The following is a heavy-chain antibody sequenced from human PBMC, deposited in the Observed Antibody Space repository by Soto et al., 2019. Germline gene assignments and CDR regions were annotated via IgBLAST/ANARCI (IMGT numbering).Heavy chain of an antibody. CDR3: ARSQQLVQEWGDFDY. CDR2: ISAYNGNT. D-gene: IGHD6-13*01. CDR1: GYTFTSYG. Sequence: QVQLVQSGAEVKKPGASVKVSCKASGYTFTSYGISWVRQAPGQGLEWMGWISAYNGNTNYAQKLQGRVTMTTDTSTSTAYMELRRLRSDDTAVYYCARSQQLVQEWGDFDYWGQGTLVTVSS. J-gene: IGHJ4*02. V-gene: IGHV1-18*01.